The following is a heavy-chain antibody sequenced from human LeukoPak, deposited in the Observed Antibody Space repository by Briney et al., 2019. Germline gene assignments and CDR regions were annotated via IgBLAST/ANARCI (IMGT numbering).Heavy chain of an antibody. CDR1: GGSISSGSYY. V-gene: IGHV4-61*02. J-gene: IGHJ4*02. Sequence: TLSLTCTVSGGSISSGSYYWSWIRPPAGKGLEWIGRIYTSGSTNYNPSLKSRVTISVDASKNQFSLKLSSVTAADTAVYYCASTVRYFDWLLSYWGQGTLVTVSS. CDR2: IYTSGST. D-gene: IGHD3-9*01. CDR3: ASTVRYFDWLLSY.